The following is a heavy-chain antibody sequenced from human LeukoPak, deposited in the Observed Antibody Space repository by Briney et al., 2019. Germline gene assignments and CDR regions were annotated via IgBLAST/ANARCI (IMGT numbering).Heavy chain of an antibody. D-gene: IGHD3-3*01. CDR3: ARAVFWSGYKWFDP. J-gene: IGHJ5*02. Sequence: PSRTLSLTCTVSGGSISSGGYYWSWIRQHPGKGLEWIGYIYYSGSTYYNPSLKSRVTISVDTSKNQFSLKLSSVTAADTAVYYCARAVFWSGYKWFDPWGQGTLVTVSS. CDR1: GGSISSGGYY. CDR2: IYYSGST. V-gene: IGHV4-31*03.